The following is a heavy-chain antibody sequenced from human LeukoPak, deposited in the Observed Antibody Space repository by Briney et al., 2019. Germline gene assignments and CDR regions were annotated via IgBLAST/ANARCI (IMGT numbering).Heavy chain of an antibody. V-gene: IGHV3-48*01. J-gene: IGHJ5*02. CDR3: ARALGRGYNWFDP. CDR1: GFTFRRYS. D-gene: IGHD3-16*01. Sequence: GGSLRLSCAASGFTFRRYSMSWVRQAPGKGLEWVSYIRTSSSTIYYADSVKGRFTISRDDAKNSLYLQMNSLRAEDTAVYYCARALGRGYNWFDPWGQGTLVTVSS. CDR2: IRTSSSTI.